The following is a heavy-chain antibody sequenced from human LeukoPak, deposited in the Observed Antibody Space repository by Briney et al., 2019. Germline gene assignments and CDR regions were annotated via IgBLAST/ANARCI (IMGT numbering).Heavy chain of an antibody. CDR2: ISYDGSNK. Sequence: PGGSLRLSCAASGFTFSSYGMHWVRQAPGKGLEWVAVISYDGSNKYYADSVKGRFTISRDNSKNTLYLQMNSLRAEDTAVYYCAKSLFRVVVTAANWFDPWGQGTLVTVSS. V-gene: IGHV3-30*18. J-gene: IGHJ5*02. CDR3: AKSLFRVVVTAANWFDP. CDR1: GFTFSSYG. D-gene: IGHD2-21*02.